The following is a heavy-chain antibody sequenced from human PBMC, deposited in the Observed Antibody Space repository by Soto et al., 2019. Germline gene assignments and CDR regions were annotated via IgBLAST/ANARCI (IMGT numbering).Heavy chain of an antibody. V-gene: IGHV1-8*01. CDR3: ARVVDIYYYDSSEGD. CDR1: GYTFTSYD. J-gene: IGHJ4*02. CDR2: MNPNSGNT. D-gene: IGHD3-22*01. Sequence: ASVKVSCKASGYTFTSYDINWVRQATGQGLEWMGWMNPNSGNTGYAQKFQGRVTMTRNTSISTAYMELSSLRSEDTAVYYCARVVDIYYYDSSEGDWGQGTLVTVPQ.